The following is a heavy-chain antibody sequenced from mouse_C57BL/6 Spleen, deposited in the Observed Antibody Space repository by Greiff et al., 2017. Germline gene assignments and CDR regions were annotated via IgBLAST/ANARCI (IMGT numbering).Heavy chain of an antibody. CDR2: INYDGSST. D-gene: IGHD2-3*01. CDR1: GFTFSDYY. Sequence: EVKLMESEGGLVQPGSSMKLSCTASGFTFSDYYMAWVRQVPEKGLEWVANINYDGSSTYYLDSLKSRFIISRDNAKNILYLQMSSLKSEDTATYYCARGYDGYYGYFDVWGTGTTVTVSS. J-gene: IGHJ1*03. CDR3: ARGYDGYYGYFDV. V-gene: IGHV5-16*01.